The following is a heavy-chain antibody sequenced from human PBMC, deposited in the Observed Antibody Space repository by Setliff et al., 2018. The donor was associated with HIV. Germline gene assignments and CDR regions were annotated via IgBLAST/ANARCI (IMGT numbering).Heavy chain of an antibody. D-gene: IGHD1-26*01. Sequence: KPSETLSLTCAVYGGSFSGYYWSWIRQPPGKGLEWIGEVFHSGSANSNASLRSRVMISADTSKSQFSLKLTSVTAADTALYYCARYRRFADYIDVWGKGTTVTVSS. V-gene: IGHV4-34*12. J-gene: IGHJ6*03. CDR1: GGSFSGYY. CDR2: VFHSGSA. CDR3: ARYRRFADYIDV.